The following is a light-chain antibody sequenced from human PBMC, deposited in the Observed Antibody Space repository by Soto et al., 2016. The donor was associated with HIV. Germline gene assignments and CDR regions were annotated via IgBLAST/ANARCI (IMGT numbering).Light chain of an antibody. CDR2: KAS. Sequence: DIQMTQSPSTLSAPVGDRVTITCRASQSINSWLAWYQQKAGKAPKLLIYKASSLESGVPSRFSGSGSGTEFTLTITSLQPEDIATYYCQKYNGVITFGGGTKVEI. CDR1: QSINSW. CDR3: QKYNGVIT. V-gene: IGKV1-5*03. J-gene: IGKJ4*01.